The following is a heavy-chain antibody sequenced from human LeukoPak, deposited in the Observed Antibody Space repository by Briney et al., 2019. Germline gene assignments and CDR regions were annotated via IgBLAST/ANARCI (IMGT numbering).Heavy chain of an antibody. D-gene: IGHD2-21*02. CDR1: GGSISSSSYY. J-gene: IGHJ4*02. CDR3: ATLTVVTAPTHFDY. Sequence: SETLSLTCTVSGGSISSSSYYWGWIRQPPGKGLEWIGSIYYSGSTYYNPSLKSRVTISVDTSKNQFSLKLSSVTAADTAVYYCATLTVVTAPTHFDYWGQGTLVTVSS. CDR2: IYYSGST. V-gene: IGHV4-39*07.